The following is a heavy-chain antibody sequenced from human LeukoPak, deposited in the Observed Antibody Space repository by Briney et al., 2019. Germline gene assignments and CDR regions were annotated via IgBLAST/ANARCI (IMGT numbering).Heavy chain of an antibody. CDR2: IYHSGST. CDR1: GGSFSSSTHY. V-gene: IGHV4-39*01. J-gene: IGHJ5*02. D-gene: IGHD1-26*01. CDR3: ARHLVGATTRFDP. Sequence: SETLSLTCTVSGGSFSSSTHYWGWIRQPPGKGLEWIGSIYHSGSTYFNPSLKSRVTMSVDTSKEQFSLRLSSVTAADTAMYYCARHLVGATTRFDPWGQGTLVTVSS.